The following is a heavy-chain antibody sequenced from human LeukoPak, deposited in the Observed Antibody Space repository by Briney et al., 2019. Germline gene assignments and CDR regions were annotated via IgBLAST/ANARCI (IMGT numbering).Heavy chain of an antibody. J-gene: IGHJ6*03. Sequence: SETLSLTCTVSGGSISSYHWSWIRQPAGKGLEWIGRFYTSGSTNYNPSLKSRVTMSVDASKNQFSLKLTSVTAADTAVYYCARDGRSSSSTSFDYYYYMDVWGEGTTVTVSS. D-gene: IGHD6-6*01. CDR3: ARDGRSSSSTSFDYYYYMDV. CDR1: GGSISSYH. V-gene: IGHV4-4*07. CDR2: FYTSGST.